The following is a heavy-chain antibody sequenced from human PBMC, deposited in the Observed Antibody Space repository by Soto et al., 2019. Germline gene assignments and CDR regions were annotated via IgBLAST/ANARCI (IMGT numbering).Heavy chain of an antibody. CDR3: AKDGDFGEDGPAEYSEH. D-gene: IGHD4-17*01. CDR2: TTGSGANK. J-gene: IGHJ1*01. CDR1: GFTFKNYA. V-gene: IGHV3-23*01. Sequence: DVNLLESGGGLVQPGESLRISCVGSGFTFKNYAMTWVRQAPGKGLEWVSGTTGSGANKHYADSVRGRFTISRDNSKKTLYLEMRSLRVEDTAVYYCAKDGDFGEDGPAEYSEHWGQGTLVTVSS.